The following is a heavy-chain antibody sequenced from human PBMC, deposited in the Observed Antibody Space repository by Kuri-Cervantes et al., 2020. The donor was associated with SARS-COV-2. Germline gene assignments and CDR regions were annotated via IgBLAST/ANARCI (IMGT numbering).Heavy chain of an antibody. J-gene: IGHJ6*02. D-gene: IGHD5-12*01. V-gene: IGHV1-69*13. CDR3: ASEGLDIVATDDPYYYYGMDV. CDR2: IIPVFTTP. Sequence: SVKVSCKASGGTFNNYAISWVRQAPGQGLEWMGGIIPVFTTPTYAQKFHGRVTLSADESTSTVYMELSSLTSEDTAVYYCASEGLDIVATDDPYYYYGMDVWGQGTTVTVSS. CDR1: GGTFNNYA.